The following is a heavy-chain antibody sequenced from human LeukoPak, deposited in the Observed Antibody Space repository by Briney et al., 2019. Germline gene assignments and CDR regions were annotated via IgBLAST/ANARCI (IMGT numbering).Heavy chain of an antibody. J-gene: IGHJ6*03. D-gene: IGHD3-10*01. CDR2: IYTSGST. V-gene: IGHV4-4*07. Sequence: SETLSLTCTVPGGSISSYYWSWIRQPAGKGLEWIGRIYTSGSTNYNPSLKSRVTMSVDTSKNQFSLKLSSVTAADTAVYYCARGLYGSGSSNYYYYYMDVWGKGTTVTISS. CDR1: GGSISSYY. CDR3: ARGLYGSGSSNYYYYYMDV.